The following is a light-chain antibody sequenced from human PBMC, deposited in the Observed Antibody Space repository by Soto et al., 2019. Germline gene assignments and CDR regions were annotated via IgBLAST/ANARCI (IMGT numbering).Light chain of an antibody. V-gene: IGKV3-20*01. CDR1: QSIPNNN. CDR3: QQYHSSPWT. CDR2: GAC. Sequence: EIVLTQSPGTLSLSPGESATLSCRASQSIPNNNLAWYQQKPGQAPRLLLYGACNRASGIPDRFSGSGSGTDFTLTISRVEPVDFAVYSCQQYHSSPWTFGQGTKVDI. J-gene: IGKJ1*01.